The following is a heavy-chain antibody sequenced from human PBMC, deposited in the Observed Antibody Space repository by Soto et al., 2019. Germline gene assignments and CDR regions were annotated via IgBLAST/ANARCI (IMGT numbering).Heavy chain of an antibody. V-gene: IGHV4-59*01. CDR2: IYYSGST. J-gene: IGHJ3*02. Sequence: SETLSLTCTVSGGSISSYYWSWIRQPPGKGLEWIGYIYYSGSTNYNPSLKSRVTISVDTSKNQFSLKQSSVTAADTAVYYCARGVTTGTTPTPYAFDIWGQGTMVTVS. D-gene: IGHD1-1*01. CDR3: ARGVTTGTTPTPYAFDI. CDR1: GGSISSYY.